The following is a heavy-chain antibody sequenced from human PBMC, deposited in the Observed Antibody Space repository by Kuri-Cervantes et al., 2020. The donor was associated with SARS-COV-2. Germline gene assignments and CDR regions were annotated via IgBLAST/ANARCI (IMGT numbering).Heavy chain of an antibody. D-gene: IGHD3-10*01. CDR3: ARSRGVQGVVDY. J-gene: IGHJ4*02. CDR2: IYYSGST. Sequence: SETLSLTCTVSGGSISSYYWSWIRQPPGKGLEWIGYIYYSGSTNYNPSLKSRVTISVDTSKNQFSLKLSSVTAADTAVYYCARSRGVQGVVDYWGQGTRVT. V-gene: IGHV4-59*01. CDR1: GGSISSYY.